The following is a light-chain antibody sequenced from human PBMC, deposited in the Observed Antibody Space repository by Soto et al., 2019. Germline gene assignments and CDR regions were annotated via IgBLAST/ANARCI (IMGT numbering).Light chain of an antibody. CDR3: QVWDTSSDHVV. J-gene: IGLJ2*01. CDR1: NIGSNT. Sequence: SYELTQPPSVSVAPGQTARITCGGNNIGSNTVHWYQQRPGQAPVLVVYDDSDRPSGIPERFSGSNSGTTAPLTISRVEAGDEADYYCQVWDTSSDHVVFGGGTKLTVL. CDR2: DDS. V-gene: IGLV3-21*02.